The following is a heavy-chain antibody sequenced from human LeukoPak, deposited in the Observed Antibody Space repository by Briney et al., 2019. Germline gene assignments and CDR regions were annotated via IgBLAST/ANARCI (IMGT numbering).Heavy chain of an antibody. CDR3: ARAAGWLDP. Sequence: HPGGSLRLSCAASGFTFSSYAMSWVRQAPGKGLEWVSAISGSGGSTYYADSVKGRFTISRDNAKKSLYLQMNSLRAEDTAVYYCARAAGWLDPWGQGTLVIVSS. CDR1: GFTFSSYA. J-gene: IGHJ5*02. V-gene: IGHV3-23*01. D-gene: IGHD6-13*01. CDR2: ISGSGGST.